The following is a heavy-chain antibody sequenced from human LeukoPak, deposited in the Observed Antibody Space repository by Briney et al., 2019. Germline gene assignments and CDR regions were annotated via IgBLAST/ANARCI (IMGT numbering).Heavy chain of an antibody. J-gene: IGHJ4*02. V-gene: IGHV3-23*01. CDR3: TKGGGGSCYSPVDF. Sequence: GGSLRLSCAASGFTFSSYAMSWVRQAPGKGLEWVSAISGSGGSTYYADSVEGRFTISSDYSKNTLYLQMNSLRAEDTAIYYCTKGGGGSCYSPVDFWGQGTLVTVSS. CDR1: GFTFSSYA. CDR2: ISGSGGST. D-gene: IGHD2-15*01.